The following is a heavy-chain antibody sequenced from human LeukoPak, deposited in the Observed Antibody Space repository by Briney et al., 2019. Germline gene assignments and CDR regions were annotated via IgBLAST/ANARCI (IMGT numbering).Heavy chain of an antibody. D-gene: IGHD1-7*01. V-gene: IGHV4-4*02. CDR2: IYHSGST. J-gene: IGHJ5*02. CDR1: GGSISSSNW. Sequence: SETLSLTCAVSGGSISSSNWWSWVRQPPGKGLEWIGEIYHSGSTNYNPSLKSRVTISVDKSKNQFSLKLSSVTAADTAVYYCARAFRYNWNYFWFDPWGQGTLVTVSS. CDR3: ARAFRYNWNYFWFDP.